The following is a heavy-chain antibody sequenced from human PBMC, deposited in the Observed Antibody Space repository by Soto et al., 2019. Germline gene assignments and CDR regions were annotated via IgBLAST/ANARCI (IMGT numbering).Heavy chain of an antibody. J-gene: IGHJ4*02. V-gene: IGHV1-69*04. Sequence: ASVKVSCKASGGTFSTSTFTWVRQAPGQGLEWMGRTIPLLNVADYAQDFQGRPTITADKSTSTTYMELTSLTSKDTAVYYCARDSPIGSTFSGYDAIDSWGQGTLVTGSS. CDR1: GGTFSTST. D-gene: IGHD5-12*01. CDR3: ARDSPIGSTFSGYDAIDS. CDR2: TIPLLNVA.